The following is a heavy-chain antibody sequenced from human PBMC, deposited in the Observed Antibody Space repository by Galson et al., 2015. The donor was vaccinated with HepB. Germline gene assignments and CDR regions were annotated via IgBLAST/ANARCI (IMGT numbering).Heavy chain of an antibody. J-gene: IGHJ4*02. Sequence: SLRLSCAASGFTFSSYSMNWVRQAPGKGLEWVSSISSSSSYIFYADSVKGRFTISRDNAKNLLYLQMNSLRAEDTAVYYCARGREMARGYFDYWGQGTLVTVSS. D-gene: IGHD5-24*01. CDR2: ISSSSSYI. V-gene: IGHV3-21*01. CDR1: GFTFSSYS. CDR3: ARGREMARGYFDY.